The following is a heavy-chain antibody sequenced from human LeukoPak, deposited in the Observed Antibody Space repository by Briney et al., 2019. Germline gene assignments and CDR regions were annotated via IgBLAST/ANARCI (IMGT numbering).Heavy chain of an antibody. D-gene: IGHD6-13*01. CDR3: ARDGRYSSSSRAHRRFDY. CDR1: GGSISSSSYY. CDR2: IYYSGST. V-gene: IGHV4-39*07. Sequence: SETLSLTCTVSGGSISSSSYYWGWTRQPPGKGLEWIGSIYYSGSTYYNPSLKSRVTISVDTSKNQFSLKLSSVTAADTAVYYCARDGRYSSSSRAHRRFDYWGQGTLVTVSS. J-gene: IGHJ4*02.